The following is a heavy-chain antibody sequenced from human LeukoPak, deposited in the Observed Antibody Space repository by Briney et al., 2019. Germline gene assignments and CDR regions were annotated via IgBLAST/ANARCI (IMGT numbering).Heavy chain of an antibody. CDR2: ISYDGSNK. V-gene: IGHV3-30*18. J-gene: IGHJ4*02. D-gene: IGHD1-7*01. CDR1: GFTFSSYG. CDR3: AKDEEGYNWNLPGY. Sequence: PGGSLRLSCAASGFTFSSYGMHWVRQAPGKGLEWVAVISYDGSNKYYADSVKGRFTISRDNSKNTLYLQMNSLRAEDTAVYYCAKDEEGYNWNLPGYWGQGTLVTVSS.